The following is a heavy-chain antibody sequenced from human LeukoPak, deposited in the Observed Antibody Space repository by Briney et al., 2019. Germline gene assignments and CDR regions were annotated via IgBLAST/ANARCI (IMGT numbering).Heavy chain of an antibody. D-gene: IGHD3-16*01. CDR2: INPSVGGT. Sequence: ASVQFSFNASGYTFSTYDIHWVRPAPGQGLEWMAIINPSVGGTSFAPQFQGRVTMTRDTSTSTVYMELSSLISEDTAVYYCASRLITAGADYWGQGTLVTVAS. CDR3: ASRLITAGADY. CDR1: GYTFSTYD. V-gene: IGHV1-46*01. J-gene: IGHJ4*02.